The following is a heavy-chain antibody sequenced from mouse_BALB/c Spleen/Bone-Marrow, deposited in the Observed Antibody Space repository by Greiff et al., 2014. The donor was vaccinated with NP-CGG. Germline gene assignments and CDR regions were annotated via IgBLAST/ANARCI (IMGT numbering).Heavy chain of an antibody. V-gene: IGHV14-3*02. CDR3: TRWEYYAMDY. CDR1: GFNIKDTY. CDR2: IGPANGNT. D-gene: IGHD4-1*01. J-gene: IGHJ4*01. Sequence: VQLQQSGAELVKPGASVKLSCTASGFNIKDTYMHWVKQRPEQGLEWIGRIGPANGNTKYDPKFQGKATITADTSSNTAYLQLSSQTSEDTAVYYCTRWEYYAMDYWGQGTSVTVSS.